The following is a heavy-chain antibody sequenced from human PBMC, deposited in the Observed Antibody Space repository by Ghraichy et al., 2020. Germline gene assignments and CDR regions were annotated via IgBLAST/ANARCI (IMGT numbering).Heavy chain of an antibody. CDR1: GFSFSVFD. V-gene: IGHV3-21*01. J-gene: IGHJ4*02. CDR3: ARRAPYCGSTSCYDY. CDR2: IYSTGKYI. Sequence: GGSLRLSCVASGFSFSVFDMNWVRQAPERGLEWVASIYSTGKYIYYADSVMGRFTISRDDSENSLYLQMDSLRAEDTAVYYCARRAPYCGSTSCYDYWGQGTLVTFPS. D-gene: IGHD2-2*01.